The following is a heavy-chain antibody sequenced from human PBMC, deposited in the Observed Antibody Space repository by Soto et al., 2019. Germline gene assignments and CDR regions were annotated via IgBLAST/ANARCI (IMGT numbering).Heavy chain of an antibody. D-gene: IGHD1-1*01. Sequence: QVQLQQWGAGLLKPSETLSLTCAVFGGSVNSGNYYWSWIRQPPGKGLEWIGEMSHSGGTHFNPSLKSRVTISVDTSKNQFSLKMSSVTAAVTALYCCARVERGTATTVVDAFDIWGPGTMVTVSS. V-gene: IGHV4-34*01. CDR2: MSHSGGT. J-gene: IGHJ3*02. CDR1: GGSVNSGNYY. CDR3: ARVERGTATTVVDAFDI.